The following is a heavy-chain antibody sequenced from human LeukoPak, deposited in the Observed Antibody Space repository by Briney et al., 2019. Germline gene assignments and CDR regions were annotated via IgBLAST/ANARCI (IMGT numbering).Heavy chain of an antibody. CDR2: INHSGST. CDR3: ARAPLGGPTI. V-gene: IGHV4-34*01. D-gene: IGHD2-15*01. Sequence: PSETLSLTCAVYGGSFSGYYWSWIRQPPGKGLEWIGEINHSGSTNYNRSLKSRVTISVDTSKNQFSLKLSSVTAADTAVYYCARAPLGGPTIWGQGTMVTVS. J-gene: IGHJ3*02. CDR1: GGSFSGYY.